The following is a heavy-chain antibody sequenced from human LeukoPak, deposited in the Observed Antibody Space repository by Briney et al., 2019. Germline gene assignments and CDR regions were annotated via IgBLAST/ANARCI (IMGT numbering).Heavy chain of an antibody. J-gene: IGHJ2*01. CDR3: ARLFASGSYLCFDV. CDR2: IHYSGSI. Sequence: PSETLSLTCTVSGGSINNFYWSWIRQPPGKGLEWIGYIHYSGSINYNPSLKSRVTVSVDTSKNQFSLELSSVTAADTALYYCARLFASGSYLCFDVWGRGTLVTVSS. D-gene: IGHD3-10*01. CDR1: GGSINNFY. V-gene: IGHV4-59*08.